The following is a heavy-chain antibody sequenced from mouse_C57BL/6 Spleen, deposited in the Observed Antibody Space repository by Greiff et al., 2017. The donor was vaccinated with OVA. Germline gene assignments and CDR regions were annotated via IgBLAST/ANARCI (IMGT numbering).Heavy chain of an antibody. V-gene: IGHV1-52*01. CDR2: IDPSDSET. CDR1: GYTFTSYW. CDR3: ARVVTTVVDWYFDV. Sequence: VQLQQPGAELVRPGSSVKLSCKASGYTFTSYWMHWVKQRPIQGLEWIGNIDPSDSETPYNQKFKDKATLTVDKSSSTAYMQLSSLTSEDSAVYYCARVVTTVVDWYFDVWGTGTTVTVSS. D-gene: IGHD1-1*01. J-gene: IGHJ1*03.